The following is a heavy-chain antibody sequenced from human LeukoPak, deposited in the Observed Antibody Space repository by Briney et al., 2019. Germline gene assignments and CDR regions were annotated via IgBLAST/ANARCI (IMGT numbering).Heavy chain of an antibody. D-gene: IGHD3-3*01. CDR3: AITRRSGLFDY. Sequence: SQTLSLTCTVSGGSISSGSYYWSWIRQPAGKGLEWIGRIYTSGSTNYNPSLKSRVTISVDTSKNQFSLKLSSVTAADTAVYYCAITRRSGLFDYWGQGTLVTVSS. V-gene: IGHV4-61*02. J-gene: IGHJ4*02. CDR1: GGSISSGSYY. CDR2: IYTSGST.